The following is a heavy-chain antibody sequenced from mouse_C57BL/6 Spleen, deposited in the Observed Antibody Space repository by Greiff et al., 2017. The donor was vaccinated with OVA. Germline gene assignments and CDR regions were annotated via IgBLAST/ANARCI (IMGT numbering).Heavy chain of an antibody. D-gene: IGHD6-1*01. CDR1: GITFSDYY. V-gene: IGHV5-16*01. CDR3: ASDLHYSAMDY. J-gene: IGHJ4*01. CDR2: INYDGSST. Sequence: EVQLVESEGGLVQPGRSMKLSCTASGITFSDYYMAWVRQVPKKGLEWVANINYDGSSTYYLDSLKSRFIISRDNAKNILYLQMSSLKSEDTATYYWASDLHYSAMDYWGQGTSLTLSS.